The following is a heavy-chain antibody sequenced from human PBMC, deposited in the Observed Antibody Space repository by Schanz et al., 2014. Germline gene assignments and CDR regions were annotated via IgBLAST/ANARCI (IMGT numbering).Heavy chain of an antibody. J-gene: IGHJ3*01. V-gene: IGHV3-48*01. Sequence: EVQLVESGGGLAQPGGSLRLSCAASGITFSGYSMNWVRQAPGKGLEWVSYISGSSSTKYYADSGKGRFTISRDNGKKSLYLQINSVRAEDTAVYLCARDYEGAFSSPRHDAFDVWGQGTVVTVSS. D-gene: IGHD3-16*01. CDR2: ISGSSSTK. CDR3: ARDYEGAFSSPRHDAFDV. CDR1: GITFSGYS.